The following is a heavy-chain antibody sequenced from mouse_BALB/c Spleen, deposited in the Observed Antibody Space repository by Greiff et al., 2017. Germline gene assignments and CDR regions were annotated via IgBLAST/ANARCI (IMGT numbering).Heavy chain of an antibody. CDR1: GFTFSDYY. V-gene: IGHV5-4*02. J-gene: IGHJ4*01. Sequence: EVKLMESGGGLVKPGGSLKLSCAASGFTFSDYYMYWVRQTPEKRLEWVATISDGGSYTYYPDSVKGRFTISRDNAKNNLYLQMSSLKSEDTAMYYCARDTTVVDLYYAMDYWGQGTSVTVSS. CDR3: ARDTTVVDLYYAMDY. CDR2: ISDGGSYT. D-gene: IGHD1-1*01.